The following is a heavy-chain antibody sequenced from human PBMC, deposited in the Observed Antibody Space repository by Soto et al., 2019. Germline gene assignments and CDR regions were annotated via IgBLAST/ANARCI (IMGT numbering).Heavy chain of an antibody. Sequence: SETLSLTCTVSGGSISSYYWSWIRQPPGKGLEWIGYIYYSGSTNYNPSLKSRVTISVDTSKNQFSLKLSSVTAADTAVYYCARLAYCGGDCYSLDYWGQGTLVTVSS. CDR3: ARLAYCGGDCYSLDY. D-gene: IGHD2-21*02. CDR1: GGSISSYY. CDR2: IYYSGST. J-gene: IGHJ4*02. V-gene: IGHV4-59*01.